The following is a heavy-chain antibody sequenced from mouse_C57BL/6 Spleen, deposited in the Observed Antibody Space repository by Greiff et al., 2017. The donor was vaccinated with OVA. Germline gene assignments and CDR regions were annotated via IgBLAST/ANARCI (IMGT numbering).Heavy chain of an antibody. D-gene: IGHD1-1*01. Sequence: VQRVESGAELVKPGASVKLSCKASGYTFTEYTIHWVKQRSGQGLEWIGWFYPGSGSIKYNEKFKDKATLTADKSSSTVYMELSRLTSEDSAVYFCARHEESHYYYGSSWFAYWGQGTLVTVSA. J-gene: IGHJ3*01. CDR2: FYPGSGSI. CDR3: ARHEESHYYYGSSWFAY. CDR1: GYTFTEYT. V-gene: IGHV1-62-2*01.